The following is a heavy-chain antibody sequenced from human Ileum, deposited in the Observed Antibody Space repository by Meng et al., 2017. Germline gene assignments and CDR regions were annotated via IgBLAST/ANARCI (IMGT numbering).Heavy chain of an antibody. CDR3: ARDGYDYVWGSHLYYFDY. J-gene: IGHJ4*02. CDR2: INPNGDGT. V-gene: IGHV1-46*01. D-gene: IGHD3-16*02. CDR1: GNILSAYY. Sequence: GHLLRSGAGVGKPGASGKLSGKAPGNILSAYYVHWVRQAPGQGVEWMGIINPNGDGTGYAQKFQGRVTVTRDTSTSTVYMELSSLRSEDTAVYYCARDGYDYVWGSHLYYFDYWGQGTLVTVSS.